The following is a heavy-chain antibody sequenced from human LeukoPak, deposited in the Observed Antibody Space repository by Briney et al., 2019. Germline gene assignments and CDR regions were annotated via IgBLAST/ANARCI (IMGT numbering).Heavy chain of an antibody. D-gene: IGHD3-22*01. CDR3: AKDIAPQYYYHSSGYPDY. CDR1: GFTFDDYA. J-gene: IGHJ4*02. V-gene: IGHV3-43*02. Sequence: GGSLRLSCAASGFTFDDYAMHWVRQAPGKGLEWVSLISGDGGSTYYADSVKGRFTISRDNSKNSLYLQMNSLRTEDTALYYCAKDIAPQYYYHSSGYPDYWGQGTLVTVSS. CDR2: ISGDGGST.